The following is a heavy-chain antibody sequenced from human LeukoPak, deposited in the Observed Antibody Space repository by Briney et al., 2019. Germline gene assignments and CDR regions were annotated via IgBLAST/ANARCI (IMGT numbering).Heavy chain of an antibody. CDR2: ISWNSGSI. J-gene: IGHJ3*02. V-gene: IGHV3-9*01. Sequence: GGSLRLSCAASGFTFDDYAMHWVRHAPGKGLEWVSGISWNSGSIGYADSVKGRFTISRDNAKNSLYLQMNSLRAEDTALYYCAKVISVVVMKDAFDIWGQGTMVTVSS. D-gene: IGHD2-21*01. CDR3: AKVISVVVMKDAFDI. CDR1: GFTFDDYA.